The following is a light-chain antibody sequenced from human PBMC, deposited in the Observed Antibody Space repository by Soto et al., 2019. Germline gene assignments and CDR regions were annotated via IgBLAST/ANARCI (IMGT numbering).Light chain of an antibody. J-gene: IGKJ1*01. CDR2: GAS. CDR3: QQYNSYWT. Sequence: EILWTQSPCTLSLSPGERATLSCRASQSVSSSYLAWYQQKPGQAPRLLIYGASSRATGIADRLSGSGSGTEFTLTISSLQSDDSATYYCQQYNSYWTFGQGTKVDIK. V-gene: IGKV3-20*01. CDR1: QSVSSSY.